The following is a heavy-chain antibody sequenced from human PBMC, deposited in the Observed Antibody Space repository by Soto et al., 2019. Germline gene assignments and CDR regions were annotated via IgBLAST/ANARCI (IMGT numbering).Heavy chain of an antibody. D-gene: IGHD3-22*01. CDR2: IYYSGNT. Sequence: QLRLQESGPGLVKPSETLSLTCTVSGYSISSGTYYCGWIRQPPGKGLEWIGSIYYSGNTHYNPSLESRVTISVDTSKNQFSRKLSFVTAADTAMYYWARQSFTVIVGLGEFASWGQGTLVTVSS. J-gene: IGHJ4*02. CDR1: GYSISSGTYY. V-gene: IGHV4-39*01. CDR3: ARQSFTVIVGLGEFAS.